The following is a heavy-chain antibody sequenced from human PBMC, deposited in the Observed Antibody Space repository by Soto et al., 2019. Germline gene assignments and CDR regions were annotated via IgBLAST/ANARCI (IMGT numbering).Heavy chain of an antibody. CDR2: ISGSGGST. J-gene: IGHJ1*01. V-gene: IGHV3-23*01. D-gene: IGHD2-15*01. CDR3: AKDLTPYCSGGSCYPRYFQH. Sequence: GGSLRLSCAASGFTFSSYAMSWVRQAPGKGLEWVSAISGSGGSTYYADSVKSRFTISRDNSKNTLYLQMNSLRAEDTAVYYCAKDLTPYCSGGSCYPRYFQHWGQGTLVTSPQ. CDR1: GFTFSSYA.